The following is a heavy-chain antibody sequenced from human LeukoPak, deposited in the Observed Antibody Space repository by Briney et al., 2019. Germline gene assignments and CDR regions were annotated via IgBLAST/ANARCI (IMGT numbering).Heavy chain of an antibody. V-gene: IGHV4-59*01. CDR2: IYYSGYT. D-gene: IGHD4/OR15-4a*01. Sequence: PSETLSLTCTVSRGSISGYSWSWIRQSPGGGLDWIGYIYYSGYTAYNPSLRSRVTLSVDTSKNQFSLQLRSVTTADTAVYYCVRGPYGASISKWFDPWGQGTQVIVSP. J-gene: IGHJ5*02. CDR3: VRGPYGASISKWFDP. CDR1: RGSISGYS.